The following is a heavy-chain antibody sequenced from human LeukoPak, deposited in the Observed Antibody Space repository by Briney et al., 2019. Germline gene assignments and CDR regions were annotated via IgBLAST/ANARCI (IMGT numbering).Heavy chain of an antibody. D-gene: IGHD3-22*01. J-gene: IGHJ4*02. CDR3: ARDGHYYDSSGYYFRGVLDY. CDR2: ISYDGSNK. Sequence: GRSLRLSCAASGFTFSSYAMPWVRQAPGKGLEWVAVISYDGSNKYYADSVKGRFTISRDNSKNTLYLQMNSLRAEDTAVYYCARDGHYYDSSGYYFRGVLDYWGQGTLVTVSS. V-gene: IGHV3-30-3*01. CDR1: GFTFSSYA.